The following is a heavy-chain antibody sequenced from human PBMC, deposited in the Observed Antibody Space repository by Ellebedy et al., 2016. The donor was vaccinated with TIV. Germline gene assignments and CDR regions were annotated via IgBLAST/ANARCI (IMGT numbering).Heavy chain of an antibody. CDR3: ARVPVLDSSGTSYYFDY. V-gene: IGHV3-30*03. Sequence: GESLKISXAASGFTFSSYGMHWVRQAPGKGLEWVAVISYDGSNKYYADSVKGRFTISRDNSKNTLYLQMNSLRAEDTAVYYCARVPVLDSSGTSYYFDYWGQGTLVTVSS. CDR1: GFTFSSYG. J-gene: IGHJ4*02. CDR2: ISYDGSNK. D-gene: IGHD3-22*01.